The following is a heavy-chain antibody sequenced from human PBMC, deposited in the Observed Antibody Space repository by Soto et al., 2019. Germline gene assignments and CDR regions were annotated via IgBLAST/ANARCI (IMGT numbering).Heavy chain of an antibody. Sequence: PGGSLRLSCAASGFTVSSNYMSWVRQAPGKGLEWVSVIYSGGSTYYADSVKGRFTISRDNSKNTLYLQMNSLRAEDTAVYYCARDRGWDTIFGVAPFPGYYGMDVWGQGTTVTVSS. CDR2: IYSGGST. J-gene: IGHJ6*02. CDR3: ARDRGWDTIFGVAPFPGYYGMDV. D-gene: IGHD3-3*01. CDR1: GFTVSSNY. V-gene: IGHV3-53*01.